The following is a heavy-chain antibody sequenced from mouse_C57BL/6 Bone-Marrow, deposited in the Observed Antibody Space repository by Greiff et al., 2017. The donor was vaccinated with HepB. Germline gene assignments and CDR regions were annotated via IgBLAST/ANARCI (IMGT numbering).Heavy chain of an antibody. CDR3: ARQLRLPSWFAY. V-gene: IGHV1-82*01. J-gene: IGHJ3*01. CDR2: IYPGDGDT. D-gene: IGHD3-2*02. Sequence: QVHVKQSGPELVKPGASVKISCTASGYAFSSSWMNWVKQRPGKGLEWIGRIYPGDGDTNYNGKFKGKAALTADKSSSTAYMQLSSLTSEDSAVYFCARQLRLPSWFAYWGQGTLVTVSA. CDR1: GYAFSSSW.